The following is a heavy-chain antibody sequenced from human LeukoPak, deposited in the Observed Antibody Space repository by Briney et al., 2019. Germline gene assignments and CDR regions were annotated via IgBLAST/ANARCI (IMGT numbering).Heavy chain of an antibody. Sequence: SETLSLTCTVSGGSISSYYWSWIRQPPGKGLEWIGYIYYSGSTNYNPSLKSRVTISVDTSRNQFSLKLSSVTAADTVVYYCARTLYYDSSGFHYWGQGTLVTVSS. CDR1: GGSISSYY. J-gene: IGHJ4*02. D-gene: IGHD3-22*01. CDR3: ARTLYYDSSGFHY. CDR2: IYYSGST. V-gene: IGHV4-59*08.